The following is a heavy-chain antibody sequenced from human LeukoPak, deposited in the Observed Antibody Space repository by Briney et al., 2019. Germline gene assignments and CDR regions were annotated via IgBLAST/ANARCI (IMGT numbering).Heavy chain of an antibody. Sequence: SETLSLTCTVSGGSISSYYWSWIRQPPGKGLEWIGYIYYSGSTNYNPSLKSRVTISVDTSKNQFSLKLSSVTAADTAVYYCARLYGSGSYLGYYYYGMDVWGQGTTVTVSS. D-gene: IGHD3-10*01. CDR2: IYYSGST. CDR1: GGSISSYY. V-gene: IGHV4-59*08. J-gene: IGHJ6*02. CDR3: ARLYGSGSYLGYYYYGMDV.